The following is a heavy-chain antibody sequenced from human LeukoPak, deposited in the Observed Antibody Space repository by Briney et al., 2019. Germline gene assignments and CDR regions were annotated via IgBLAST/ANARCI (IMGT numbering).Heavy chain of an antibody. Sequence: SETLSLTCAVSGGSISSSNWWTWVRQPPGKGLEWIGEIYHSGSTNYNPSLKSRVTISVNKSKNQFSLKLSSVTAADTAVYFCARGGLRYSSFDYWGQGTLVTVSS. CDR2: IYHSGST. V-gene: IGHV4-4*02. D-gene: IGHD3-9*01. CDR3: ARGGLRYSSFDY. CDR1: GGSISSSNW. J-gene: IGHJ4*02.